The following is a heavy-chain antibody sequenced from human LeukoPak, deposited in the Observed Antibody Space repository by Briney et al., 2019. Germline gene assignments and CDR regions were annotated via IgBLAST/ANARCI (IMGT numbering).Heavy chain of an antibody. D-gene: IGHD4-17*01. CDR2: IYYSGGT. Sequence: PSETLSLTCSVSGGSISSSTYYWGWIRQPPGKGLEWIGSIYYSGGTYYNPSLKSRVTISVDTSKNQFSLKLSSVTAADTAVYYCATGPQYGDYVAFDIWGQGTMVTVSS. J-gene: IGHJ3*02. CDR1: GGSISSSTYY. CDR3: ATGPQYGDYVAFDI. V-gene: IGHV4-39*01.